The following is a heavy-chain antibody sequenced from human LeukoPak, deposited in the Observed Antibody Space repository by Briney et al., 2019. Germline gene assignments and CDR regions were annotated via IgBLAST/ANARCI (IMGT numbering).Heavy chain of an antibody. Sequence: GGSLRLSCAASGFTFSSYWMHWVRHAPGKGLVWVSRINNDGSTTTYADPVKGRFTISRDNAKNTLVLQMNSLRVEDTAVYYCAREELDLDYWGQGTLVTVSS. J-gene: IGHJ4*02. CDR2: INNDGSTT. V-gene: IGHV3-74*03. CDR1: GFTFSSYW. CDR3: AREELDLDY. D-gene: IGHD2-2*03.